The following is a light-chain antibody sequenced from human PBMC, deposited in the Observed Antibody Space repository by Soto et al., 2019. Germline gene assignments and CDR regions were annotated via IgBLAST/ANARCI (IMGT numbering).Light chain of an antibody. CDR1: SSDIGGYNY. CDR3: SSYAVSSNS. CDR2: EVT. Sequence: QSALTQPPSASGSPGQSVTISCTGSSSDIGGYNYVSWYQQHPGKAPKLIIYEVTKRPSGVPDRFSGSKSGNTASLTVSGLQAEDEADYYCSSYAVSSNSFGGGTKLTVL. V-gene: IGLV2-8*01. J-gene: IGLJ2*01.